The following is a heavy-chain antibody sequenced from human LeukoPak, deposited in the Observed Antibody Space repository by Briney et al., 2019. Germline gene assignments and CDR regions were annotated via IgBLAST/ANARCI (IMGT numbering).Heavy chain of an antibody. CDR3: ARNLWFGESSDAFYI. D-gene: IGHD3-10*01. CDR1: GDSISGYY. CDR2: IYSSGST. V-gene: IGHV4-59*01. Sequence: SETLSLTCTVSGDSISGYYWSWIRQPPGKGLEWIGFIYSSGSTNYNPSLKSRVSISVDTSKNQFSLRLTSVTAADTAVYYCARNLWFGESSDAFYIWGQGTMVTVSS. J-gene: IGHJ3*02.